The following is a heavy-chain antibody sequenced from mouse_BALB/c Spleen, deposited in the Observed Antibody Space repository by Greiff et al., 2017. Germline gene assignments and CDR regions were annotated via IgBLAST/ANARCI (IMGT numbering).Heavy chain of an antibody. CDR2: ISYSGST. CDR3: ARKGTVVARDYFDY. D-gene: IGHD1-1*01. CDR1: GDSITSGY. J-gene: IGHJ2*01. Sequence: EVKLQESGPSLVKPSQTLSLTCSVTGDSITSGYWNWIRKFPGNKLEYMGYISYSGSTYYNPSLKSRISITRDTSKNQYYLQLNSVTTEDTATYYCARKGTVVARDYFDYWGQGTTLTVSS. V-gene: IGHV3-8*02.